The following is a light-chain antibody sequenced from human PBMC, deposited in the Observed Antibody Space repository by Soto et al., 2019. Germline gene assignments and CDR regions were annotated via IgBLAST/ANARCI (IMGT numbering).Light chain of an antibody. V-gene: IGKV3-11*01. J-gene: IGKJ4*01. CDR2: DAS. CDR3: QQRSNWPLT. CDR1: QSVSSY. Sequence: EIVLTQSPATLSLSPGERATLSCRASQSVSSYLAWYQQKPGQAPRLLIYDASNRATGIPARFSGIWSGTDFILTISSLEPEDFAVYYCQQRSNWPLTFGGGTKVEIK.